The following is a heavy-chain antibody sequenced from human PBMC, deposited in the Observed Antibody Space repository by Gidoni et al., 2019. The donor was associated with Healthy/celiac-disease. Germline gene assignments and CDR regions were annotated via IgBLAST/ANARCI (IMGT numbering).Heavy chain of an antibody. Sequence: QVQLVQSGAEVKKPGSSVKVSCKASGGTFSSYAISWVRQAPGQGLEWMGGIIPIFGTANYAQKFQGRVTITADESTSTAYMELSSLRSEDTAVYYCARDSRPSSAYCSGGSCYYDYWGQGTLVTVSS. CDR2: IIPIFGTA. V-gene: IGHV1-69*01. J-gene: IGHJ4*02. CDR3: ARDSRPSSAYCSGGSCYYDY. CDR1: GGTFSSYA. D-gene: IGHD2-15*01.